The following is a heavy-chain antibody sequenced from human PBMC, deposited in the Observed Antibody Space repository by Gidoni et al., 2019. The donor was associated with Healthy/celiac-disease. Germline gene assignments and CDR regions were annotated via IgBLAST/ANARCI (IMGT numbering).Heavy chain of an antibody. CDR1: GLTFSSYA. J-gene: IGHJ6*02. D-gene: IGHD6-13*01. V-gene: IGHV3-30-3*01. CDR2: ISYDGSNK. CDR3: ARAGIEQQLAYYYYYGMDV. Sequence: QVQLVESGGGVVPPGRSLRLSCASSGLTFSSYAIHWVRQAPGKGLEWVAVISYDGSNKYYADSVKGRFTISRDNSKNTLYLQMNSLRAEDTAVYYCARAGIEQQLAYYYYYGMDVWGQGTTVTVSS.